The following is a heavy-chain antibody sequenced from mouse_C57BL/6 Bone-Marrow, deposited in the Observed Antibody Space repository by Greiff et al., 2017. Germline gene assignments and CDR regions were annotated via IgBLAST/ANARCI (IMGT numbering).Heavy chain of an antibody. J-gene: IGHJ2*01. CDR1: GYTFTSYW. V-gene: IGHV1-5*01. D-gene: IGHD3-2*02. Sequence: EVQLQQSGTVLARPGASVKMSCKTSGYTFTSYWMHWVKQRPGQGLEWIGAIYPGNSDTSYNQKFKGKAKLTAVTSASTAYMELSSLTNEDSAVYYCTGETAQAWYYFDYWGQGTTLTVSS. CDR2: IYPGNSDT. CDR3: TGETAQAWYYFDY.